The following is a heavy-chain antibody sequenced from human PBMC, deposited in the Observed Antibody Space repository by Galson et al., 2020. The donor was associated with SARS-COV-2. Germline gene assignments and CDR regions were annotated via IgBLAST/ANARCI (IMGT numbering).Heavy chain of an antibody. CDR2: ISYDGSHP. V-gene: IGHV3-30*18. J-gene: IGHJ6*02. Sequence: GGSLRLSCAASGFTFRNYGMHWVRQAPGKGLEWVALISYDGSHPYYVDSVKGRFTVSRDNSRNTLYLQMDSLRTEDTAVYYCAKDRRGNYDFWVVQNNYFFYGMDVWGQGTTVTVPS. CDR1: GFTFRNYG. D-gene: IGHD3-3*01. CDR3: AKDRRGNYDFWVVQNNYFFYGMDV.